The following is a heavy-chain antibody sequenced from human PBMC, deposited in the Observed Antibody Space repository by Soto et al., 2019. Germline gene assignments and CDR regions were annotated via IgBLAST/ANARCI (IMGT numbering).Heavy chain of an antibody. Sequence: GSLRLSCAASGFTFSSYAMSWVRQAPGKGLEWVSAISGSGGSTYYADSVKGRFTISRDNSKNTLYLQMNSLRAEDTAVYYCAKDQYDFWSGYFYYFDYWGQGTLVTVSS. CDR1: GFTFSSYA. CDR3: AKDQYDFWSGYFYYFDY. V-gene: IGHV3-23*01. J-gene: IGHJ4*02. CDR2: ISGSGGST. D-gene: IGHD3-3*01.